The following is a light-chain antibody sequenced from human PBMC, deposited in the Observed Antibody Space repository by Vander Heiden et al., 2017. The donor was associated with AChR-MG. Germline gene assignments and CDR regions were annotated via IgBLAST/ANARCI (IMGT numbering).Light chain of an antibody. CDR3: QQYSTSPPLT. V-gene: IGKV3-20*01. J-gene: IGKJ1*01. CDR2: GAS. Sequence: EIVLTQSPVTLSLSPGDRPPLPSRANQSATNTYLAWYQQKPGQAPGLLIYGASSRATDIPDRFTGSGSGTDFTLIISRLEPEAFAVYYGQQYSTSPPLTFGQGTKVEIK. CDR1: QSATNTY.